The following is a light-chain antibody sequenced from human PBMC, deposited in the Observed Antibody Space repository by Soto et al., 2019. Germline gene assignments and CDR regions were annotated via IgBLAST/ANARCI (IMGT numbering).Light chain of an antibody. CDR2: DTS. CDR1: QSVGSY. Sequence: EIVLTQSPATLSLSPGERATLSCRASQSVGSYLAWFQQTPGQAPRLLIYDTSNSATGIPARFSGSGSGTDFTLTISSLETEDFAVYYCQQRSDWPPTFGQWTKVEIK. V-gene: IGKV3-11*01. J-gene: IGKJ1*01. CDR3: QQRSDWPPT.